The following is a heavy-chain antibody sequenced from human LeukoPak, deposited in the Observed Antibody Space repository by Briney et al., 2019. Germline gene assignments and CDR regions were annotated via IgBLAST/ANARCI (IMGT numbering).Heavy chain of an antibody. CDR3: ARDSTLAWGDCWFDP. D-gene: IGHD3/OR15-3a*01. CDR1: GYTFTSYA. V-gene: IGHV1-3*01. CDR2: INVGNGDT. J-gene: IGHJ5*02. Sequence: GASVKVSCKASGYTFTSYAMHWVRQAPGQRPEWMGWINVGNGDTKYSQKFQGRVTLTRDTSASTAYMDLSSLRSEDTALYYCARDSTLAWGDCWFDPWGQGTLVTVSS.